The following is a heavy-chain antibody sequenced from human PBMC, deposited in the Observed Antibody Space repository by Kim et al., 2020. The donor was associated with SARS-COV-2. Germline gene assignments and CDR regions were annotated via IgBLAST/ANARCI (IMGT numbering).Heavy chain of an antibody. Sequence: GGSLRLSCAASGFTFRNYAMTWVRQGPGEGLERVSTINVNGAVIYYADSVRGRFTVSRDDSRDTLFLQMSSLRAEDTAVYFCAKYRPEGGTASDLDYWG. J-gene: IGHJ4*01. CDR2: INVNGAVI. CDR1: GFTFRNYA. CDR3: AKYRPEGGTASDLDY. V-gene: IGHV3-23*01. D-gene: IGHD1-1*01.